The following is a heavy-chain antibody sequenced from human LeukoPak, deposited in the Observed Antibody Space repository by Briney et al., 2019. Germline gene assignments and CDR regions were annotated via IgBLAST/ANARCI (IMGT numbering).Heavy chain of an antibody. CDR1: GYSFTSYW. CDR3: ARQRGSDYDILTEVDY. CDR2: IYPGDSDT. V-gene: IGHV5-51*01. Sequence: GESLKISCKGSGYSFTSYWIGWVRQMPGKGLEWMGIIYPGDSDTRYSPSFQGQVTISADKSISTAYLQWSSLKASDTAMYYCARQRGSDYDILTEVDYWGQGTLVTVSS. J-gene: IGHJ4*02. D-gene: IGHD3-9*01.